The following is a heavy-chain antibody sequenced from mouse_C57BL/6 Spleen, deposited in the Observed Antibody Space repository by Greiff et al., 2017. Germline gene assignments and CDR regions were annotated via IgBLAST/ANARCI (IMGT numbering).Heavy chain of an antibody. D-gene: IGHD1-1*01. J-gene: IGHJ3*01. Sequence: EVKLEESGGGLVQPGGSMKLSCVASGFTFSNYWMNWVRQSPEKGLEWVAQIRLKSDNYATHYAESVKGRFTISRDDSKSSVYLQMNNLRAEDTGIYYCTEDGSSSFAYWGQGTLVTVSA. CDR3: TEDGSSSFAY. V-gene: IGHV6-3*01. CDR1: GFTFSNYW. CDR2: IRLKSDNYAT.